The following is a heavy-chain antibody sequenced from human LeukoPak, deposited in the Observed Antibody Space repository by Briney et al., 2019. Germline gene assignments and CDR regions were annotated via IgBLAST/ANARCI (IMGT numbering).Heavy chain of an antibody. V-gene: IGHV3-23*01. J-gene: IGHJ4*02. D-gene: IGHD3-22*01. CDR3: AKGGVYYDSSGYLDYFDY. CDR2: ISGSGGST. CDR1: GFTFSSYA. Sequence: GGSLRLSCAASGFTFSSYAMSWVRQAPGKGLEWVSAISGSGGSTYYADSVKGRFTISRDNSKNTLYLQMNSLRAEDTAVHYCAKGGVYYDSSGYLDYFDYWGQGTLVTVSS.